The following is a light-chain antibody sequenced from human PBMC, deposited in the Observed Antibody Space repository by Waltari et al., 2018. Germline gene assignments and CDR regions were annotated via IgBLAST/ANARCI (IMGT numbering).Light chain of an antibody. Sequence: DIQMTQSPSTLSQSVGDRVTITCRASQSISSLLAGYQQKPGKAPKLLIYKASSLESGVPSRFSGSGSGTEFTLTISSLQPDDFATYYCQQYNTYPLTFGGGTKVEIK. V-gene: IGKV1-5*03. CDR1: QSISSL. CDR2: KAS. J-gene: IGKJ4*01. CDR3: QQYNTYPLT.